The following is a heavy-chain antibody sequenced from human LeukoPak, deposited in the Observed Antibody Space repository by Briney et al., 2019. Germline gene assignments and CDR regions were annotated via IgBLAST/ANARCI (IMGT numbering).Heavy chain of an antibody. CDR3: ATTWWDDAFDI. CDR1: GGSISSGGYS. Sequence: PSETLSLTCAVSGGSISSGGYSWSWIRQPPGKGLEWIGYIYHSGSTYYNPSLKSRVTISVDRSKNQFSLKLSSVAAADTAVYYCATTWWDDAFDIWGQGTMVTVSS. V-gene: IGHV4-30-2*01. J-gene: IGHJ3*02. D-gene: IGHD2-15*01. CDR2: IYHSGST.